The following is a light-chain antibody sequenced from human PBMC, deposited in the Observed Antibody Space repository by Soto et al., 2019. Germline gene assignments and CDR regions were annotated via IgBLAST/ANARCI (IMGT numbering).Light chain of an antibody. Sequence: DIQMPQSPSSLSASVGDRVTITCRASQSISSYLNWYQQKPGKAPKLLIYAASSLQSGVPSRFSGSGSGTDFTLTISSLQPEDFATYYCQQSYSTPQNTFGQGTKLEIK. CDR2: AAS. CDR3: QQSYSTPQNT. V-gene: IGKV1-39*01. CDR1: QSISSY. J-gene: IGKJ2*01.